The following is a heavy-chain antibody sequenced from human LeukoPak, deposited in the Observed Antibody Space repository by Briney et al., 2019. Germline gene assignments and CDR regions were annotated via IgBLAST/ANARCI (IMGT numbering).Heavy chain of an antibody. CDR2: IYYRGTT. J-gene: IGHJ4*02. D-gene: IGHD3-22*01. CDR3: AGAPDYYDSSGPEYYFDY. Sequence: PSETLSLTCTVSGGSISSYYWSWIRQPPGKGLEWIGYIYYRGTTNYNPSLKSRVTISVDTSKNQFSLKLSSVTAADTAVYYCAGAPDYYDSSGPEYYFDYWGQGTLVTVSS. CDR1: GGSISSYY. V-gene: IGHV4-59*01.